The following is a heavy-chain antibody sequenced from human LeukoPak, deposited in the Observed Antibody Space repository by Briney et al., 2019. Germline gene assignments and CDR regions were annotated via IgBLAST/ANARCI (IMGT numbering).Heavy chain of an antibody. CDR3: ARDPNGDYVGAFEF. D-gene: IGHD4-17*01. J-gene: IGHJ3*01. V-gene: IGHV3-23*01. CDR2: IKGNGAGT. CDR1: GFTFSNYA. Sequence: GGSLRLSCEASGFTFSNYALIWVRRAPGKGLEWVSAIKGNGAGTYYADAVKGRFTISRDNSKNTLYPQMNSLRAEDTAVYYCARDPNGDYVGAFEFWGQGTMVTVSS.